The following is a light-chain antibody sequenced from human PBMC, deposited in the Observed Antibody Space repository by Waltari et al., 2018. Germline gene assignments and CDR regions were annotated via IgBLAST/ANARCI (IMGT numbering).Light chain of an antibody. CDR2: KDN. Sequence: SYELTQPPSVSVSPGQTARITCSGNALPNQYGNWYQQKPGQAPVVVIYKDNKRPSGIPVRFSGSSSGTTVTLTISGVQAEDEADYYCQSADSSGSYEVFGTGTKVSVL. CDR3: QSADSSGSYEV. J-gene: IGLJ1*01. V-gene: IGLV3-25*03. CDR1: ALPNQY.